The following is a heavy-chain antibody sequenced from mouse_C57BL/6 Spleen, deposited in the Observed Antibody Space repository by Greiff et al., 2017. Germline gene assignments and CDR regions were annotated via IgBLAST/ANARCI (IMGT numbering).Heavy chain of an antibody. V-gene: IGHV1-53*01. D-gene: IGHD1-1*01. CDR3: AKGGDVSIPYD. CDR2: INPSNGGT. Sequence: QVPLKQPGTELVKPGASVKMSCKASGYTFTSYWMHWVKQRPGKGLAWIGNINPSNGGTTYNEKFKSKATLTVDKSSSTAYMQLSSLTSEDSAVXYCAKGGDVSIPYDWGQGTTVTVSS. CDR1: GYTFTSYW. J-gene: IGHJ4*01.